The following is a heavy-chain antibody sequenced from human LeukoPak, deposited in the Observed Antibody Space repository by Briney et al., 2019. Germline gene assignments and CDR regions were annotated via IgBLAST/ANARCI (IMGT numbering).Heavy chain of an antibody. Sequence: GGSLRLSCAASGFTFSSYSMNWVRQAPGKGLEWVLYISSSSSTIYYADSVKGRFTISRDNAKNSLYLQMNSLRAEDTAVYYCARDPLSTFGRYFDWLLPYFDYWGQGTLVTVSS. CDR2: ISSSSSTI. CDR3: ARDPLSTFGRYFDWLLPYFDY. CDR1: GFTFSSYS. D-gene: IGHD3-9*01. J-gene: IGHJ4*02. V-gene: IGHV3-48*04.